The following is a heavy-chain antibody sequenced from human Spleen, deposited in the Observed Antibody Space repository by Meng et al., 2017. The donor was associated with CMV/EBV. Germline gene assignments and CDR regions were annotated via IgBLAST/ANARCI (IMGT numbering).Heavy chain of an antibody. CDR3: ARGAGWGFDP. V-gene: IGHV1-46*01. J-gene: IGHJ5*02. CDR2: INPSGGST. CDR1: GYTLTELS. D-gene: IGHD1-26*01. Sequence: ASVKVSCKVSGYTLTELSRHWVRQAPGKGLEWMGIINPSGGSTSYAQKFQGRVTMTRDTSTSTVYMELSSLRSEDTAVYYCARGAGWGFDPWGQGTLVTVSS.